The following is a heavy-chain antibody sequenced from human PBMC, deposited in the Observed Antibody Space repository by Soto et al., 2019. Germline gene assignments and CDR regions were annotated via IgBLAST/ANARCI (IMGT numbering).Heavy chain of an antibody. J-gene: IGHJ4*02. CDR3: AKQTGSGIYNNVGSGGQLDY. Sequence: GGSLRLSCAASGFTFNNYGMHWVRQAPGKGLEWVVVISFDGRNTYYADSVKGRFTISRDNSKNTLYLQMTSLRAEDTAVYYCAKQTGSGIYNNVGSGGQLDYWGQGTLVTVSS. V-gene: IGHV3-30*18. CDR1: GFTFNNYG. CDR2: ISFDGRNT. D-gene: IGHD3-10*01.